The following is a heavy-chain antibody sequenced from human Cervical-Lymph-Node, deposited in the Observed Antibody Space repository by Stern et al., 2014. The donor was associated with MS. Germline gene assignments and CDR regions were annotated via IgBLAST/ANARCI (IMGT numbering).Heavy chain of an antibody. J-gene: IGHJ6*02. CDR3: ARVPQRGYNYYAMDV. V-gene: IGHV1-46*04. D-gene: IGHD5-18*01. CDR2: VNPSGGST. CDR1: GYTFTSYY. Sequence: VQLVESGAEVKKPGASVKVSCKASGYTFTSYYIHWVRQAPGQGLEWMGIVNPSGGSTVYAQKLQGRVTMTRDTSTSIVYMELSSLRSEDTAVYYCARVPQRGYNYYAMDVWGQGTTVTVFS.